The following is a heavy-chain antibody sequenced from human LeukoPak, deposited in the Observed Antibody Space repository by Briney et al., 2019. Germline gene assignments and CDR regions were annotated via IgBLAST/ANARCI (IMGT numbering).Heavy chain of an antibody. J-gene: IGHJ3*02. CDR3: ARGSYSGSQGYAFDI. CDR2: IYYSGST. D-gene: IGHD1-26*01. V-gene: IGHV4-39*07. Sequence: PSETLSLTCTVSGGSISSSSYYWGWIRQPPGKGLEWIGSIYYSGSTYYNPSLKSRVTISVDTSKNQFSLSLTSVTAADTAVYYCARGSYSGSQGYAFDIWGQGTLVTVSS. CDR1: GGSISSSSYY.